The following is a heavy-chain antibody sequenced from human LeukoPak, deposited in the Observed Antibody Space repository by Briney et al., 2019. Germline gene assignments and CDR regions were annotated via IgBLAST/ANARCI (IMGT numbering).Heavy chain of an antibody. D-gene: IGHD3-10*01. CDR3: ARDTYYYGSGSYSWFDP. CDR1: GYTFTGYY. J-gene: IGHJ5*02. CDR2: INPNSGGT. V-gene: IGHV1-2*02. Sequence: ASVKVSCKASGYTFTGYYMHWVRQAPGQGLEWMGWINPNSGGTNYALKFQGRVTMTRDTSIRTAYMELSRLRSDDTAVYYCARDTYYYGSGSYSWFDPWGQGTLVTVSS.